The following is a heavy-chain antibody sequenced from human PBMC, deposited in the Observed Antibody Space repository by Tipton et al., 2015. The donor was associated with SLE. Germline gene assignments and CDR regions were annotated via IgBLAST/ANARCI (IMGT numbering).Heavy chain of an antibody. CDR3: ARGGLYWLD. J-gene: IGHJ4*02. Sequence: TLSLTCTVSGGSISNSYWTRIRQPPGKGLEWIGYIYYSGSTNYNPSLKSRVTISVDTSKNQFSLKLSSVTAADTAVYYCARGGLYWLDWGQGTLVTVSS. D-gene: IGHD2-8*02. V-gene: IGHV4-59*01. CDR2: IYYSGST. CDR1: GGSISNSY.